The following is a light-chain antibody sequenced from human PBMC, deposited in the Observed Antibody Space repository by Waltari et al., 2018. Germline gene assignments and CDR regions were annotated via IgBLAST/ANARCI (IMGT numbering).Light chain of an antibody. Sequence: DTVLTQSPGTLFLSPGDRATLSGSASQSVSSGYFAWYHQKPGQAPRVLIHGASNRATGIPDRFSGSGSGTDFTLTISRLEPEDFAVYYCQQYGSSPWTFGQGTKVEIK. V-gene: IGKV3-20*01. CDR3: QQYGSSPWT. CDR1: QSVSSGY. CDR2: GAS. J-gene: IGKJ1*01.